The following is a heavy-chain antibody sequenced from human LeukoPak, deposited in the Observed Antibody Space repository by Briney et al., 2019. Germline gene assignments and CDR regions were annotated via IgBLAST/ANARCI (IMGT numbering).Heavy chain of an antibody. CDR2: ISYDGSNK. CDR3: ARGSAAGQWLYLFDY. Sequence: TGRSLRLSCAASGVTFSSYTMHWVRQAPGKGLEWVAIISYDGSNKYYADSVKGRFTISRDNSKNTLSLEMNSLRVEDTAVYYCARGSAAGQWLYLFDYWGQGTLVTVSS. V-gene: IGHV3-30-3*01. J-gene: IGHJ4*02. D-gene: IGHD6-19*01. CDR1: GVTFSSYT.